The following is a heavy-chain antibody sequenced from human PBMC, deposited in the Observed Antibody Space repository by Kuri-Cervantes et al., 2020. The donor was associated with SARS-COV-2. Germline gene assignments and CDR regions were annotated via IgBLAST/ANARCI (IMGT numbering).Heavy chain of an antibody. CDR2: ISYDGSNK. V-gene: IGHV3-30-3*01. J-gene: IGHJ4*02. Sequence: GESLKISCAASDFTFSSYAMHWVRQAPGKRLEWVAVISYDGSNKYYADSVKGRFTISRDNSKNTLYEQMNSLRAEDTAVYYLTIIEQWLVPTVDYWGQGTLVTVSS. D-gene: IGHD6-19*01. CDR1: DFTFSSYA. CDR3: TIIEQWLVPTVDY.